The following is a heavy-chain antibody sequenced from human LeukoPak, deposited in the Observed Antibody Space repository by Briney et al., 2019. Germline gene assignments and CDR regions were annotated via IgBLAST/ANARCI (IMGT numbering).Heavy chain of an antibody. V-gene: IGHV4-59*08. CDR1: GGSIRSYY. CDR3: ARRYDTSGRLDY. CDR2: IYCIGGT. D-gene: IGHD3-22*01. Sequence: PSETLSLTCTVSGGSIRSYYWSWIRQPPGKGLEWIGYIYCIGGTNYNPSLKSRVTISLDTSKNQFSLKLNSVTAADTAVYYCARRYDTSGRLDYWGQGTLVTVSS. J-gene: IGHJ4*02.